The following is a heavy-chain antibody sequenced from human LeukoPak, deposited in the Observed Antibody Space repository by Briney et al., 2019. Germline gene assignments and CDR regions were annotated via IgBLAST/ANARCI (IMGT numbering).Heavy chain of an antibody. CDR2: IWYDGSNK. CDR3: ARAPYCTNGVCQDY. Sequence: GGSLRLSCAASGFTFSSYAMNWVRQAPGKGLEWVAVIWYDGSNKYYADSVKGRFTISRDNSKNTLYLQMNSLRAEDTAVYYYARAPYCTNGVCQDYWGQGTLVTVSS. V-gene: IGHV3-33*08. J-gene: IGHJ4*02. CDR1: GFTFSSYA. D-gene: IGHD2-8*01.